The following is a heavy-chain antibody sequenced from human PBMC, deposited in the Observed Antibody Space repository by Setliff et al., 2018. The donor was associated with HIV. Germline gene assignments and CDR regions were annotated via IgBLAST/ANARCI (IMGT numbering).Heavy chain of an antibody. CDR2: INHSGST. CDR3: ARGATLLPGYSDRWEYFYMDV. V-gene: IGHV4-34*01. Sequence: SETLSLTCAVYGGSFSEYYWSWIRQSPGKGLEWIGEINHSGSTNYNPPLKSRATIAVDTSKNQFSLRLNSVTAADTAVYYCARGATLLPGYSDRWEYFYMDVWGKGTTVTVSS. CDR1: GGSFSEYY. D-gene: IGHD5-12*01. J-gene: IGHJ6*03.